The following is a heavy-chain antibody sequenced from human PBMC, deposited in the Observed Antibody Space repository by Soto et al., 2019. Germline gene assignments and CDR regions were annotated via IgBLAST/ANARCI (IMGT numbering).Heavy chain of an antibody. CDR2: IYYSGST. D-gene: IGHD2-15*01. CDR3: ARHARRDIDPLLYYWYFDL. J-gene: IGHJ2*01. Sequence: QLQLQESGPGLVKPSETLSLTCTVSGGSISSSSYYWGWIRQPPGKGLEWIGSIYYSGSTYYNPSLKSRVTISVDTSKNQFSLKLSSVTAADTAVYYCARHARRDIDPLLYYWYFDLWGRGTLVTVSS. V-gene: IGHV4-39*01. CDR1: GGSISSSSYY.